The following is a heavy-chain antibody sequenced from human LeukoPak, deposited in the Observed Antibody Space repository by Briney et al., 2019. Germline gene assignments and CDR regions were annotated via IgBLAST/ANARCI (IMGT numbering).Heavy chain of an antibody. CDR1: GGSISSSSYY. D-gene: IGHD3-22*01. Sequence: PSETLSLTCTVSGGSISSSSYYWGWIRQPPGKGLEWIGNIYYSGSTYYNPSLKSRVTISEDTSKNQFSLQLRSVTAADTAVYYCSRGKYYDSSGWDYWGQGTLVTVSS. CDR3: SRGKYYDSSGWDY. J-gene: IGHJ4*02. CDR2: IYYSGST. V-gene: IGHV4-39*07.